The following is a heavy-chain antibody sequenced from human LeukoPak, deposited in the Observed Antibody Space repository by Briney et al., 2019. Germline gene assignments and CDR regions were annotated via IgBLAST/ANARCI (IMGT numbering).Heavy chain of an antibody. D-gene: IGHD6-19*01. CDR1: GFTFSTYW. Sequence: GGSLRLSCAASGFTFSTYWMHWVRQAPGKGLVWVSRINRDGSSISCADSVKGRFTISRDNAKNTLYLQMNSLRAEDTAVYYCARELAVAGNWFDPWGQGTLVTVSS. V-gene: IGHV3-74*01. J-gene: IGHJ5*02. CDR3: ARELAVAGNWFDP. CDR2: INRDGSSI.